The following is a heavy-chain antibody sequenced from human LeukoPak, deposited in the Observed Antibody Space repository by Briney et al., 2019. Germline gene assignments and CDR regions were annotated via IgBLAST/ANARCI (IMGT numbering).Heavy chain of an antibody. V-gene: IGHV4-59*01. D-gene: IGHD1-1*01. CDR3: AREGTSGTHLNWFDP. J-gene: IGHJ5*02. CDR2: IYGSGST. CDR1: GGSISSYY. Sequence: SQTLSLTCTVSGGSISSYYWSWIRQPPGKGLEWIGHIYGSGSTNYNPSLKSRVTLSVDTSKNQFSLKLSSVTAADTAVYYCAREGTSGTHLNWFDPWGQGTLVTVSS.